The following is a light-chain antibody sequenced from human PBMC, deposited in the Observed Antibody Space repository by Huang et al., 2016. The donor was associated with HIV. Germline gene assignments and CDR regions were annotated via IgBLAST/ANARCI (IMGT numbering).Light chain of an antibody. CDR3: QQYDSLPYT. CDR2: DAS. V-gene: IGKV1-33*01. Sequence: DIQMTQSPSSLSASVGDRVTITCQASQDINKDLNWYQQKPGKAPKLLIYDASNLETGVPSRFRGSGSGTEFTFTVSSLQPEDIATYYCQQYDSLPYTFGQGTKLEIK. CDR1: QDINKD. J-gene: IGKJ2*01.